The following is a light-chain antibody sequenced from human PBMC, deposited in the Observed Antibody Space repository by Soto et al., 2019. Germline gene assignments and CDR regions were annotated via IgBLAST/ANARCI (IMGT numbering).Light chain of an antibody. V-gene: IGLV2-23*02. CDR1: SSDVGSYNL. J-gene: IGLJ3*02. CDR2: EVS. Sequence: QSALPQPASVSGSPGQSITISCTGTSSDVGSYNLVSWYQQHPGKAPKLMIYEVSKRPSGVSNRFSGSKSGNTASLTISGLQAEDEADYYCCSYAGSFRVFGGGTKLTVL. CDR3: CSYAGSFRV.